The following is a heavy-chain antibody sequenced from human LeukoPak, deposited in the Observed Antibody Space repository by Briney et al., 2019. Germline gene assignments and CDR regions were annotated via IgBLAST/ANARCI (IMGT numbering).Heavy chain of an antibody. CDR2: TRNRSKSYTT. CDR1: GFTFSDHY. CDR3: TRVSPGSWRFDS. Sequence: PGGSLRLSCAASGFTFSDHYMDWVRQAPGKGLEWVGRTRNRSKSYTTEYAASVKGRFIISRDDSKNSLYLQMNSLKSEDTAVYYCTRVSPGSWRFDSWGKGTLVTVSS. J-gene: IGHJ4*02. D-gene: IGHD6-13*01. V-gene: IGHV3-72*01.